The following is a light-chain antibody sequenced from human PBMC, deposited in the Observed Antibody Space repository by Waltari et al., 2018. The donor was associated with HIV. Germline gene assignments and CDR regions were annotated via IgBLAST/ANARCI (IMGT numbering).Light chain of an antibody. CDR2: GNN. CDR3: QSYDSSPTGSV. CDR1: SSNIGAGYD. Sequence: QSVLTQPPSVSGAPGQRVTISCTGSSSNIGAGYDVHWYQQVPGTAPKLLIYGNNKRPSGVPDRFSASKSGASPSLAITGLQAEDEADYYCQSYDSSPTGSVFGGGTKLTVL. V-gene: IGLV1-40*01. J-gene: IGLJ2*01.